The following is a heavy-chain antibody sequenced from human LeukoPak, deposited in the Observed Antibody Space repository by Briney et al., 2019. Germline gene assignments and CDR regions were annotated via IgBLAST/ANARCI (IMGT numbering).Heavy chain of an antibody. CDR1: GFTFSSYA. D-gene: IGHD7-27*01. CDR3: AKDHLTGDPGWYFDL. Sequence: TGGSLRLSCAASGFTFSSYAMSWVRQAPGKGLEWVSIIRDSGDTYYADSVRGRFTISRDNSKNTLFLQMNSLRAEDTALYYCAKDHLTGDPGWYFDLWGRGALVTVSS. J-gene: IGHJ2*01. CDR2: IRDSGDT. V-gene: IGHV3-23*01.